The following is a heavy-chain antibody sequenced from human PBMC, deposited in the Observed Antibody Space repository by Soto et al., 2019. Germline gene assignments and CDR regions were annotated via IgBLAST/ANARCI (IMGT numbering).Heavy chain of an antibody. CDR2: IVPSVDTT. CDR1: GGTFSRSG. CDR3: ARCPQPPDTADPYAVDV. J-gene: IGHJ6*02. Sequence: QVQLVQSGTEVKKPGASVKVSCKASGGTFSRSGFHWVRQAPGQGIEWMGMIVPSVDTTNYAQQFQARVTISADQLTSTVYMELRSLRSEDTAVYYCARCPQPPDTADPYAVDVWGQGTRVIVSS. V-gene: IGHV1-69*18. D-gene: IGHD5-18*01.